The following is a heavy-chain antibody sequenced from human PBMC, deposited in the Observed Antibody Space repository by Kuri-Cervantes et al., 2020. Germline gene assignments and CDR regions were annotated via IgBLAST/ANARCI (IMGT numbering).Heavy chain of an antibody. J-gene: IGHJ4*02. V-gene: IGHV3-30*04. CDR3: AKDRYYDSSGFFDY. CDR1: GFTFSSYA. D-gene: IGHD3-22*01. CDR2: ISYDGSNK. Sequence: GGSLRLSCAASGFTFSSYAMHWVRQAPGKGLEWVAVISYDGSNKYYADSVKGRFTISRDNSKNTLYLQMNSLRAEGTAVYYCAKDRYYDSSGFFDYWGQGTLVTVSS.